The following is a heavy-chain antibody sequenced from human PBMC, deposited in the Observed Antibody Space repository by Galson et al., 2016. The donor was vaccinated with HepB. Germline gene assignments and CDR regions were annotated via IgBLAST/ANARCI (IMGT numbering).Heavy chain of an antibody. CDR2: ISGTGSAT. CDR3: ARAGVSNWPDFDF. V-gene: IGHV3-23*01. D-gene: IGHD6-13*01. J-gene: IGHJ4*02. CDR1: GFTFSSNA. Sequence: SLRLSCAASGFTFSSNAMSWVRQAPGKGLEWVSGISGTGSATYYADAVTGRFTISRDNSKNTLYLQMDSLRAEDTAVYYCARAGVSNWPDFDFWGQGALVTVSS.